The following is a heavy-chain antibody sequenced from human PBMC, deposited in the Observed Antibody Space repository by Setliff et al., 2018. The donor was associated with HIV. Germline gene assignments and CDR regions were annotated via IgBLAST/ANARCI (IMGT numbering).Heavy chain of an antibody. V-gene: IGHV4-34*01. J-gene: IGHJ4*02. CDR3: SRGRHISGPINYFVPFYFDS. D-gene: IGHD2-21*01. Sequence: PSETLSLTCAVYGASFSDYNWNWIRQPPGKGLEWIGEINDRETTTFNPSLQSRLFMSIDTSKNQFSLKLDSVIAADTAVYYCSRGRHISGPINYFVPFYFDSWGQGNLVTV. CDR2: INDRETT. CDR1: GASFSDYN.